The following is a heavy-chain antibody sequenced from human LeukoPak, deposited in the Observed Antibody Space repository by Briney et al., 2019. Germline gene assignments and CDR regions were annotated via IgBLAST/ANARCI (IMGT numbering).Heavy chain of an antibody. CDR1: GDSISNGDYY. Sequence: PSETLSLTCTVSGDSISNGDYYWSWIRLHPGKGLEWIGYIYYSGSTYYNPSLKSRVTISVDMSKNQFSLKLSSVTAADTAVYYCARGGTPTFWSGFMDVWGLGTTVTVSS. J-gene: IGHJ6*02. D-gene: IGHD3-3*01. V-gene: IGHV4-31*03. CDR2: IYYSGST. CDR3: ARGGTPTFWSGFMDV.